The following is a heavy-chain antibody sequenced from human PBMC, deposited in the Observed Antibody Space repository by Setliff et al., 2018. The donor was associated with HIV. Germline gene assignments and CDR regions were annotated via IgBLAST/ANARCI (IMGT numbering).Heavy chain of an antibody. CDR2: IIPIFGTA. Sequence: ASVKVSCKASGGTFSSYGISWVRQAPGQGLEWMGGIIPIFGTANYAQKFQGRVTITADESTSTAYMELSSLRSEDTAVYYCAKGESIAVAYYHYYYMDVWGKGTTVTVSS. CDR1: GGTFSSYG. V-gene: IGHV1-69*13. D-gene: IGHD6-19*01. CDR3: AKGESIAVAYYHYYYMDV. J-gene: IGHJ6*03.